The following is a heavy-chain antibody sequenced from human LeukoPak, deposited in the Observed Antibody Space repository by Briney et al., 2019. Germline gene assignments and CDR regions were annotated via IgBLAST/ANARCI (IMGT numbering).Heavy chain of an antibody. CDR1: GFTFSDHP. CDR3: ARVGDAPYYYYMDV. J-gene: IGHJ6*03. D-gene: IGHD2-21*01. V-gene: IGHV3-30*04. CDR2: ISNDGTNK. Sequence: GGSLRLSCAASGFTFSDHPMHWVRQAPGKGLFWVAVISNDGTNKSYARSAKGRFTISRDNSQNTLYLQMNSLTAEDTAVYYCARVGDAPYYYYMDVWGKGTTVTVSS.